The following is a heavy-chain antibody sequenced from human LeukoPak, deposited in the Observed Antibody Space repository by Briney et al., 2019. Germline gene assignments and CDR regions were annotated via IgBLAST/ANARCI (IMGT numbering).Heavy chain of an antibody. CDR2: ICGSGGST. J-gene: IGHJ6*03. D-gene: IGHD2-21*02. Sequence: GGSLRPSCAAPGFTPNSYAMSWVRPAPGEGVEWVSAICGSGGSTYYADSVKGRFTISRDNSKNTLYLQMNSLRAEDTAVYYCAKLGGDHKYYYYYMDVWGKGTTVTVSS. CDR3: AKLGGDHKYYYYYMDV. CDR1: GFTPNSYA. V-gene: IGHV3-23*01.